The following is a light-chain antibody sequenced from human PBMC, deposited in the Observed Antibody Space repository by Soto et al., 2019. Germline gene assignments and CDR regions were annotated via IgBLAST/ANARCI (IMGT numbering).Light chain of an antibody. V-gene: IGKV3-20*01. CDR3: HLYGSSPPLT. Sequence: EIVLTQSPATLSLSPGERATLSCRASQSVSSSYLAWYQQKPGQAPRLLIYGAASRATGIPDRFSGSGSGTDFTLTISRLEPEDFAVYYCHLYGSSPPLTFGQGTKVDIK. J-gene: IGKJ1*01. CDR2: GAA. CDR1: QSVSSSY.